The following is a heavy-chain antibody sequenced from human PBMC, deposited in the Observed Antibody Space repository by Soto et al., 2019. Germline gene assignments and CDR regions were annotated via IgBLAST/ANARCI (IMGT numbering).Heavy chain of an antibody. D-gene: IGHD2-15*01. CDR3: ASPKVTYCSGGSCYSGLDY. J-gene: IGHJ4*02. CDR2: IIPIFGTA. V-gene: IGHV1-69*13. Sequence: GASVKVSCKASGGTFSSYAISWVRQAPGQGLEWMGGIIPIFGTANYAQKFQGRVTITADESPSTAYMELSRLRSEDSAVYYCASPKVTYCSGGSCYSGLDYWGQGTLVTVSS. CDR1: GGTFSSYA.